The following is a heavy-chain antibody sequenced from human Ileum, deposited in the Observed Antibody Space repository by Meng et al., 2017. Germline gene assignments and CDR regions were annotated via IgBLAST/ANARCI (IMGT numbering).Heavy chain of an antibody. J-gene: IGHJ4*02. CDR2: INTNTGDP. Sequence: QVQSVQAGSDLKTPGASVKVSCKGSGYTFTNYGMNWVRQAPGQGLEWMGWINTNTGDPTYAQAFTGRFVFSLDTSVNTAYLQISSLKAEDTAIYYCAREPRRFDHWGQGTLVTVSS. CDR3: AREPRRFDH. V-gene: IGHV7-4-1*02. CDR1: GYTFTNYG.